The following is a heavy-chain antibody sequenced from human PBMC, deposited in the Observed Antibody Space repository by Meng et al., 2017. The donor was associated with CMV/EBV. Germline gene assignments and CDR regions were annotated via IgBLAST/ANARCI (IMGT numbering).Heavy chain of an antibody. D-gene: IGHD3-22*01. J-gene: IGHJ5*02. V-gene: IGHV4-34*01. CDR2: INHSGST. CDR1: GGSFSGYY. Sequence: SQTLSLTCAVYGGSFSGYYWSWIRQPPGKGLEWIGEINHSGSTNYNPSLKSRVTISVDTSKNQFSLKLSSVTAADTAVYYCARGTRNSCGYYLSWFDPWGQGTLVTVSS. CDR3: ARGTRNSCGYYLSWFDP.